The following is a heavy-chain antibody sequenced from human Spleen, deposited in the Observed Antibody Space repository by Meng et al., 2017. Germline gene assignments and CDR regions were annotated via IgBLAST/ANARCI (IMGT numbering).Heavy chain of an antibody. J-gene: IGHJ5*02. V-gene: IGHV1-18*01. CDR1: GYTFTSYG. CDR3: ARDVGGSYYLDYWYDP. CDR2: ISAHNGNT. Sequence: ASVKVSCKASGYTFTSYGISWVRQAPGQSLEWMGWISAHNGNTNYAQKFQDRVTMTTDTSTNTAFMELRSLRSDDTAVYYCARDVGGSYYLDYWYDPCGQGSLIIVSS. D-gene: IGHD1-26*01.